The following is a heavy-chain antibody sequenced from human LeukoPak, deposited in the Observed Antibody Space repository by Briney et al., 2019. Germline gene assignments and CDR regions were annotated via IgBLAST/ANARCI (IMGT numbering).Heavy chain of an antibody. CDR3: ARDRSYGGNSGFVY. J-gene: IGHJ4*02. CDR1: GGSISSYY. V-gene: IGHV4-4*07. D-gene: IGHD4-23*01. Sequence: PSETLSLTRTVSGGSISSYYWSWIRQPAGKGLEWIGRIYTTGSTNYNPSLKSRVTMSVDTSKNQFSLNLTSVTAADTAVYYCARDRSYGGNSGFVYWGQGTLVTVSS. CDR2: IYTTGST.